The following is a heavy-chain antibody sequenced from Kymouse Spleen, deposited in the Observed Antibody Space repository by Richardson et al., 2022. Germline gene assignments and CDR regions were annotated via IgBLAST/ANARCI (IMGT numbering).Heavy chain of an antibody. CDR3: ARGGGSGSYAFDY. J-gene: IGHJ4*02. D-gene: IGHD3-10*01. Sequence: QVQLQQWGAGLLKPSETLSLTCAVYGGSFSGYYWSWIRQPPGKGLEWIGEINHSGSTNYNPSLKSRVTISVDTSKNQFSLKLSSVTAADTAVYYCARGGGSGSYAFDYWGQGTLVTVSS. V-gene: IGHV4-34*01. CDR1: GGSFSGYY. CDR2: INHSGST.